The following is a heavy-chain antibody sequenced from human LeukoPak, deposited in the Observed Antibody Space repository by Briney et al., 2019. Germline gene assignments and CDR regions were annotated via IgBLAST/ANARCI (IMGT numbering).Heavy chain of an antibody. CDR1: GYTFTSYA. CDR2: INTNTGNP. CDR3: ARLGLEGGYYDSSGTKYAFDI. V-gene: IGHV7-4-1*02. Sequence: ASVKVSCKASGYTFTSYAMNWVRQAPGQGLEWMGWINTNTGNPTYAQGFTGRFVFSLDTSVSTAYLQISSLKAEDTAVYYCARLGLEGGYYDSSGTKYAFDIWGQGTMVTVSS. J-gene: IGHJ3*02. D-gene: IGHD3-22*01.